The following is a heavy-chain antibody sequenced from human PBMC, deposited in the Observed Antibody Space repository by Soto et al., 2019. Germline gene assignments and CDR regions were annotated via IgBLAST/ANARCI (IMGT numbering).Heavy chain of an antibody. V-gene: IGHV1-3*01. CDR1: GYTFTSCA. CDR2: INAGNGNT. D-gene: IGHD3-10*01. CDR3: ARDQLLWFGELFRGFDP. Sequence: ASVKVSCKASGYTFTSCAMHWVRQAPGQRLEWMGWINAGNGNTKYSQKFQGRVTITRDTSASTAYMELSSLRSEDTAVYYCARDQLLWFGELFRGFDPWGQGTLVTVSS. J-gene: IGHJ5*02.